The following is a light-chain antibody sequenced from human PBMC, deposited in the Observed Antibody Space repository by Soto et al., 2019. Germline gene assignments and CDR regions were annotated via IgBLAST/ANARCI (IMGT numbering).Light chain of an antibody. J-gene: IGLJ2*01. Sequence: NFMLTQPHSVSESPGKTVTISCTRSSGSIASNYVQWYQQRPGSAPTTVIYEDNQRPSAVPDRFSGSTDGSSNSASLTISGLQTEDEADYCCQSYDSSTVVFGGGTKLTVL. CDR2: EDN. V-gene: IGLV6-57*04. CDR1: SGSIASNY. CDR3: QSYDSSTVV.